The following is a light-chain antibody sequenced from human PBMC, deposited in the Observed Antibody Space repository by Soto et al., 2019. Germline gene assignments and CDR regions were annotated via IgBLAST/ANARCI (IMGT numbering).Light chain of an antibody. Sequence: QSVLTQPPSVSGSPGQSVTISCTGTSTDFVTYNRVSWYQQPPGTAPKLIVYEASNRPSGVPDRFSGSKSGNTASLTISGLQAADGADYYCSLYTSENTYVFGTGTKVTV. V-gene: IGLV2-18*01. J-gene: IGLJ1*01. CDR2: EAS. CDR1: STDFVTYNR. CDR3: SLYTSENTYV.